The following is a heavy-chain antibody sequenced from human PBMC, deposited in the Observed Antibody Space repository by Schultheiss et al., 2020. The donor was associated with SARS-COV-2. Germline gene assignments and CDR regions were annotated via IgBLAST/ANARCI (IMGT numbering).Heavy chain of an antibody. CDR2: ISWNSSSI. Sequence: GGSLRLSFAASGFTFDDYAMHWVRQAPGKGLEWVSGISWNSSSIGYADSVKGRFTISRDNSKNTLYLQMNSLRAEDTAVYYCARGRYYGSGSPYYYYYYMDVWGKGTTVTVSS. CDR1: GFTFDDYA. D-gene: IGHD3-10*01. CDR3: ARGRYYGSGSPYYYYYYMDV. V-gene: IGHV3-9*01. J-gene: IGHJ6*03.